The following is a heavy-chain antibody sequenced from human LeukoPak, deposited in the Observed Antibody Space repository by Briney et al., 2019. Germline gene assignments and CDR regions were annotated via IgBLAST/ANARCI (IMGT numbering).Heavy chain of an antibody. J-gene: IGHJ4*02. Sequence: ASVKVSCKASGYTFTNYYIHWVRQAPGQGLEWMGIINPSGGSTSYAQKFQGRVAMTRDTSMSTVYMELSSLRSEDTAVYFCARVGRIVGAFDYWGQGTLVTVSS. CDR1: GYTFTNYY. CDR2: INPSGGST. D-gene: IGHD1-26*01. V-gene: IGHV1-46*01. CDR3: ARVGRIVGAFDY.